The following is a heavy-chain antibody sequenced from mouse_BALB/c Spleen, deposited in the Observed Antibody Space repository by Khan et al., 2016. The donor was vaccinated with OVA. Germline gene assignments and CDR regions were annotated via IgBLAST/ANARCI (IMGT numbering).Heavy chain of an antibody. J-gene: IGHJ4*01. CDR1: GYTFANFG. D-gene: IGHD2-10*01. CDR2: INTYTGEP. CDR3: ARPPYFAYVMVY. V-gene: IGHV9-3-1*01. Sequence: QIQLVQSGPELKKPGETIKISCKASGYTFANFGMNWVKQAPGKGLKWMGWINTYTGEPTYADDFKGRFAFSLATSASTAYLQINNLKNEDTATXFCARPPYFAYVMVYWGQGTSVTVSS.